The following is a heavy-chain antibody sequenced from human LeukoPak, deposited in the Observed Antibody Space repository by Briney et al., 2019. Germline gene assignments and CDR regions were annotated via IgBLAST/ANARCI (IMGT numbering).Heavy chain of an antibody. J-gene: IGHJ6*03. CDR1: GFTFSSYG. Sequence: GGSLRLSCAASGFTFSSYGMHWVRQAPGKGLEWVAFIRYDGRNKYYADSVKGRFTISRDNAKNSLYLQMNSLRAEDTAVYYCARVSDVQGFLEWFPYYYYYMDVWGKGTTVTVSS. CDR3: ARVSDVQGFLEWFPYYYYYMDV. CDR2: IRYDGRNK. D-gene: IGHD3-3*01. V-gene: IGHV3-30*02.